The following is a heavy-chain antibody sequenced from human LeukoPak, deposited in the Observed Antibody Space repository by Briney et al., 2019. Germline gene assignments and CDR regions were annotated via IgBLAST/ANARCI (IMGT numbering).Heavy chain of an antibody. CDR3: AKGPGRSSPGYYESGNYLGIDY. Sequence: SGGSLRLSCIASGFTFSNYAMGWVRQAPGKGLEWVSSISGSGSSIFYADSVKGRFTTPRDNSKKTLYLPMNSLRVEGKALFFFAKGPGRSSPGYYESGNYLGIDYWGQGTLVTVSS. D-gene: IGHD3-3*01. CDR1: GFTFSNYA. J-gene: IGHJ4*02. V-gene: IGHV3-23*01. CDR2: ISGSGSSI.